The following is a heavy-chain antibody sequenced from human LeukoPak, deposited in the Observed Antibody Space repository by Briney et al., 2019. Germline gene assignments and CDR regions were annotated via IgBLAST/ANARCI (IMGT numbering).Heavy chain of an antibody. J-gene: IGHJ5*02. Sequence: PSDTLSLTCAVSGYSISSGYYWGWIRQPPGKGLEWIGSIYHSGSTYYNPSLKSRVTISVDTSKNQFSLKLSSVTAADTAVYYCARDPSCSGGSCYPPLNWFDPWGQGTLVTVSS. CDR3: ARDPSCSGGSCYPPLNWFDP. D-gene: IGHD2-15*01. CDR2: IYHSGST. CDR1: GYSISSGYY. V-gene: IGHV4-38-2*02.